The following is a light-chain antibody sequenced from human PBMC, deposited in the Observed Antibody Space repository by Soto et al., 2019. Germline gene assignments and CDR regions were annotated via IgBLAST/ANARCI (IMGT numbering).Light chain of an antibody. J-gene: IGKJ5*01. CDR2: AAS. V-gene: IGKV1-5*01. CDR3: QQYDNWPPVIT. CDR1: QRIGNW. Sequence: DIQMTQSPSTLSASVGDRVTITCRASQRIGNWLAWYQQKPGKAPNLLIYAASSLQSGVPSRFSGSGSGTDFTPTISSLQSEDFAVYYCQQYDNWPPVITFGQGTRLEIK.